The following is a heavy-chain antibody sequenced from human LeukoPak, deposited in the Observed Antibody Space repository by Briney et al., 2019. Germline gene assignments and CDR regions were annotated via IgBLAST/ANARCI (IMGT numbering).Heavy chain of an antibody. Sequence: PGGSLRLSCAASGFTFSSNYMSWVRQAPGKGLEWVSVIYSGGSTYYADSVKGRFTISRDNSKNTLYLQMNSLRAEDTAVYYCARDSDSSGWYTFDYWGQGTLVTVSS. CDR2: IYSGGST. CDR1: GFTFSSNY. D-gene: IGHD6-19*01. J-gene: IGHJ4*02. V-gene: IGHV3-53*01. CDR3: ARDSDSSGWYTFDY.